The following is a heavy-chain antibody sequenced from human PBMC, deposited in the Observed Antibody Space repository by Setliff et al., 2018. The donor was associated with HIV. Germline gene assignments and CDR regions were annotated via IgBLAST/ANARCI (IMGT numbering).Heavy chain of an antibody. Sequence: PSETLSLTCSVSGGSIYNFYWSWIRQSPGKGLEWIGYIYSTGSTNYNPSLKSRVTMSVDTSKNQFSLRLTSVTAADTAVYYCASGRGAKGGYDYFGSWGQGTLVTVSS. J-gene: IGHJ4*02. V-gene: IGHV4-4*09. CDR3: ASGRGAKGGYDYFGS. CDR1: GGSIYNFY. CDR2: IYSTGST. D-gene: IGHD5-12*01.